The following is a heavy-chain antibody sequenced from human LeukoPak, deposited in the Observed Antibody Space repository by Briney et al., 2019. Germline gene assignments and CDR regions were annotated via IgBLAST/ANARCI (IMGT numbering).Heavy chain of an antibody. CDR3: ARWYYDSSGYRYFDY. D-gene: IGHD3-22*01. CDR2: IDYSGNT. Sequence: PSETLSLTCTVSGVSISSYYWTWIRQPPGKGLEWIGNIDYSGNTKYNPSLKSRVTISVDTSKNQFSLKLSSVTAADTAVFFCARWYYDSSGYRYFDYWGQGTLVTVSS. V-gene: IGHV4-59*01. CDR1: GVSISSYY. J-gene: IGHJ4*02.